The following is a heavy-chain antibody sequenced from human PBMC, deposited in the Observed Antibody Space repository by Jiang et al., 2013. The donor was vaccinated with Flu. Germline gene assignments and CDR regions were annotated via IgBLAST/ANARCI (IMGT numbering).Heavy chain of an antibody. D-gene: IGHD3-10*01. J-gene: IGHJ4*02. Sequence: SGGILVQPGGSLRLSCAASGLTFSSYAMSWVRQAPGKGLEWVSDISDSGGSTFYADSVKGRFTISRDNSKNTLYLQMNGLRAEDTAVYYCASHYGSGSYFDYWGQGTLVTVSS. CDR2: ISDSGGST. CDR1: GLTFSSYA. V-gene: IGHV3-23*01. CDR3: ASHYGSGSYFDY.